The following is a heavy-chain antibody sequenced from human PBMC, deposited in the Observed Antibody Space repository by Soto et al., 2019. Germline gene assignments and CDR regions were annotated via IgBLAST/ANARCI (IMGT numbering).Heavy chain of an antibody. CDR1: GYTFTSYA. D-gene: IGHD1-26*01. J-gene: IGHJ6*02. CDR3: ARLVMYSGSYKGYSYGMDV. V-gene: IGHV1-3*01. CDR2: INAGNGNT. Sequence: EASVKVSCKASGYTFTSYAMHWVRQAPGQRLEWMGWINAGNGNTKYSQKFQGRVTITRDTSASTAYMELSSLRSEDTAVYYCARLVMYSGSYKGYSYGMDVWGQGTTVTVSS.